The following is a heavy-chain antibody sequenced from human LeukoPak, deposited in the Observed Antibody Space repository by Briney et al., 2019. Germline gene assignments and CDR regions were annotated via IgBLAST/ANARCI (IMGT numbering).Heavy chain of an antibody. V-gene: IGHV3-53*01. D-gene: IGHD2-21*02. CDR2: IYSGGST. CDR3: AKCGGDCYHGAFDI. J-gene: IGHJ3*02. CDR1: GFTVSSNY. Sequence: PGGSLRLSCAASGFTVSSNYMSWGRQAPGEGLVGVSVIYSGGSTYYADSVKGRFTISRDNSKNQLYLQMNSLRAEDTAVYYCAKCGGDCYHGAFDIWGQGTMVTVSS.